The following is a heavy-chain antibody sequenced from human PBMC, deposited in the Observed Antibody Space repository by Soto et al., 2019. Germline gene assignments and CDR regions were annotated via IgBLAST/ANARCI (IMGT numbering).Heavy chain of an antibody. CDR1: GFTFSSYA. V-gene: IGHV3-23*01. Sequence: HPGGSLRLSCAASGFTFSSYAMSWVRQAPGKGLEWVSAISGSGGSTYYADSVKGRFTISRDNSRNTLYLQMNSLRAEDTAVYYCAKESSSWYFFDYWGQGTLVTVSS. CDR2: ISGSGGST. CDR3: AKESSSWYFFDY. D-gene: IGHD6-13*01. J-gene: IGHJ4*02.